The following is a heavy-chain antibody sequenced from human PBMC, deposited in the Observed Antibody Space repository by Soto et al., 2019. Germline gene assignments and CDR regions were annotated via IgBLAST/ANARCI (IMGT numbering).Heavy chain of an antibody. D-gene: IGHD3-3*02. V-gene: IGHV3-48*02. Sequence: EEQLVESGGSLVQPGGSLRLSCAVSGFTFSSYSMNWVRQAPGKGLEWVSYISSSGTAIYSADSVKGRFTISRDNAKNSLYLQMNSLRDEDTAVYYCARDIMSRLGFYQCGMDVWGQGTTVTVSS. J-gene: IGHJ6*02. CDR2: ISSSGTAI. CDR1: GFTFSSYS. CDR3: ARDIMSRLGFYQCGMDV.